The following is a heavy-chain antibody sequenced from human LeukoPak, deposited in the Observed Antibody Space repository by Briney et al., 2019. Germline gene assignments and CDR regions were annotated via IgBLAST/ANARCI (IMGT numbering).Heavy chain of an antibody. Sequence: GGSLRLSCAASGFIFDDYSMHWVRQAPEKGLEWVSGISWNSDSKDYADSVKGRFTISRDNAKNSLFLQMNSLRAEDTAVYYCARAPHYSNYGPYYYGMDVWGQGTTVTVSS. CDR3: ARAPHYSNYGPYYYGMDV. J-gene: IGHJ6*02. CDR2: ISWNSDSK. D-gene: IGHD4-11*01. CDR1: GFIFDDYS. V-gene: IGHV3-9*01.